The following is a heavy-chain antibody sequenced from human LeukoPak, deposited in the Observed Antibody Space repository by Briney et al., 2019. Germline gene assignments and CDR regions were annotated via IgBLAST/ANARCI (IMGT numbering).Heavy chain of an antibody. CDR1: GASIRSHH. CDR3: ARSGDSSSYYSF. D-gene: IGHD3-22*01. Sequence: SETLSLTCTVSGASIRSHHWTWIRQPPGKGLEWIGNVYYVGSTSYSPSLKSRVTISLDTSKNQFSLEMNSVTAADTAVYYCARSGDSSSYYSFWGQGILVTVSS. J-gene: IGHJ4*02. V-gene: IGHV4-59*11. CDR2: VYYVGST.